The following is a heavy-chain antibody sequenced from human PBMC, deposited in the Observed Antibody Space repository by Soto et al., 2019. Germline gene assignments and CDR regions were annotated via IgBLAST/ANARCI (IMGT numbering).Heavy chain of an antibody. CDR2: IYHTGTT. CDR1: GASISSTYW. Sequence: QLRESGPGLVKPSGTLSLTCFVSGASISSTYWWSWVRQTPGKRLEWIGQIYHTGTTSYNPSLTNRVTISLDKSNNQFSLRLTSMTAADTAVYYCATLPPRIVVVMTDLPTWGQGTLVTVSS. CDR3: ATLPPRIVVVMTDLPT. V-gene: IGHV4-4*02. D-gene: IGHD2-15*01. J-gene: IGHJ5*02.